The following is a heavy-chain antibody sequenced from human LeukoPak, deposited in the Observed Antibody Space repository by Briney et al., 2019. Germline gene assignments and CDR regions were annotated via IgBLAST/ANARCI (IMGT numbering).Heavy chain of an antibody. J-gene: IGHJ5*02. Sequence: GGSLRLSCAASGFTFDDYGMSWVRQAPGKGLEWVSYISSSSSTIYYADSVKGRFTISRDNAKNSLYLQMNSLRAEDTAVYYCARVVVRWFDPWGQGTLVTVSS. CDR1: GFTFDDYG. D-gene: IGHD2-15*01. V-gene: IGHV3-48*01. CDR2: ISSSSSTI. CDR3: ARVVVRWFDP.